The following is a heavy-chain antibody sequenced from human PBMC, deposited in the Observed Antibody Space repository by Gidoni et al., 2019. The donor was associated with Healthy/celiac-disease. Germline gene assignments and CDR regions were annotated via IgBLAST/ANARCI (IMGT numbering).Heavy chain of an antibody. J-gene: IGHJ4*02. CDR2: ISGSGGST. CDR3: AKDGTRWYGGGMGY. CDR1: GCTFSSYA. D-gene: IGHD6-13*01. Sequence: EVQLLESGGGLVQPGGSRRLSCAASGCTFSSYAMSWVRQAPGKGREWGSAISGSGGSTYYSDSVKGRFTIARYNSKNTLYLQMNSLRAEDTAVYYCAKDGTRWYGGGMGYWGQGTLVTGSS. V-gene: IGHV3-23*01.